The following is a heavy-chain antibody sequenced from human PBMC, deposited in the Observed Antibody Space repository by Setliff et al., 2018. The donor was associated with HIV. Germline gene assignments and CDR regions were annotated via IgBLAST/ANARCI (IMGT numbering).Heavy chain of an antibody. D-gene: IGHD3-9*01. Sequence: ASVKVSCKTSGYMFIAYGMSWVRRAPGQGLEWMGWIGPYNGRTEYAQEFQGRVTITADKSTSTAYMELSSLRSEDTAVYFCAKDLYYDILTGYPWGAFDIWGQGTMVTVSS. CDR1: GYMFIAYG. V-gene: IGHV1-18*01. CDR2: IGPYNGRT. CDR3: AKDLYYDILTGYPWGAFDI. J-gene: IGHJ3*02.